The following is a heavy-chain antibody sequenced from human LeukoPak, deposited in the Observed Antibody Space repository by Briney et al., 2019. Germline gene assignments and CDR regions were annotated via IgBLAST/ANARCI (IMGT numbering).Heavy chain of an antibody. CDR3: ARTIAAAGTVFDY. J-gene: IGHJ4*02. V-gene: IGHV4-59*01. Sequence: SETLSLTCTVSGGSISSYYWSWIRQPPGKGLEWIGYIYYSGSTNYNPSLTSRVTISVDTSKNQFSLKLSSVTAADTAVYYCARTIAAAGTVFDYWGQGTLVTVSS. D-gene: IGHD6-13*01. CDR2: IYYSGST. CDR1: GGSISSYY.